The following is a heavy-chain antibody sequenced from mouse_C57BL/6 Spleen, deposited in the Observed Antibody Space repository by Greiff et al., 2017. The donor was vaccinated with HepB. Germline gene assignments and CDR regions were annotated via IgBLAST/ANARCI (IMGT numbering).Heavy chain of an antibody. CDR3: ALYYYGSNYWYFDV. CDR1: GYAFSSSW. V-gene: IGHV1-82*01. J-gene: IGHJ1*03. CDR2: IYPGDGDT. D-gene: IGHD1-1*01. Sequence: QVQLKESGPELVKPGASVKISCKASGYAFSSSWMNWVKQRPGKGLEWIGRIYPGDGDTNYNGKFKGKATLTADKSSSTAYMQLSSLTSEDSAVYFCALYYYGSNYWYFDVWGTGTTVTVSS.